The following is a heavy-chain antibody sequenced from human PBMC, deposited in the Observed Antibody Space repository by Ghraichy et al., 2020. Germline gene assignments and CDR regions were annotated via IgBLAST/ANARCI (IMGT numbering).Heavy chain of an antibody. D-gene: IGHD2-21*02. CDR2: IYPNSGDT. CDR3: AVNYCGGNCYRFDN. Sequence: ASVKVSCKASRSTFTASYMHWVRQAPGQGLEWMAWIYPNSGDTKYAQNFQGRVTVTRDTSITTIYMDLSRLESDDTAVYYCAVNYCGGNCYRFDNWGQGTLVTVS. CDR1: RSTFTASY. V-gene: IGHV1-2*02. J-gene: IGHJ4*02.